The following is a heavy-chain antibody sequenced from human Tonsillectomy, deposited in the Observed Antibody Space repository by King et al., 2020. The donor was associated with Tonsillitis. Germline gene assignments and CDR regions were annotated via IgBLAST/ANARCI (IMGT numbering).Heavy chain of an antibody. CDR3: ARPAGYCSSTSAGCYFEY. CDR2: IYPGDSDT. V-gene: IGHV5-51*01. J-gene: IGHJ4*02. CDR1: GYSFTSYW. Sequence: VQLVQSGAEVKKPGESLKISCKGSGYSFTSYWIGWVRQMPGKGLEWMGIIYPGDSDTRYSPSFQGQVTFAAAKSISTASLQWSSLKASDTAMYYCARPAGYCSSTSAGCYFEYWGQGTLVTVSS. D-gene: IGHD2-2*01.